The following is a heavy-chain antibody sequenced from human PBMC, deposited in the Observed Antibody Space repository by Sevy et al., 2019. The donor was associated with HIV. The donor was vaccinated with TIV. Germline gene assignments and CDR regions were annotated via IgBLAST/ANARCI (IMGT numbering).Heavy chain of an antibody. CDR1: GFTFSNYN. J-gene: IGHJ6*02. V-gene: IGHV3-48*01. CDR3: VREGGYSDQGMDV. D-gene: IGHD5-12*01. CDR2: ISSSSNTI. Sequence: GGSLRLSCVASGFTFSNYNMNWVRQAPGKGLEWASYISSSSNTIYYADSVKGRFTISRDNDKNSLYLEMNSLRAEDTAVYYCVREGGYSDQGMDVWGLGTTVTVSS.